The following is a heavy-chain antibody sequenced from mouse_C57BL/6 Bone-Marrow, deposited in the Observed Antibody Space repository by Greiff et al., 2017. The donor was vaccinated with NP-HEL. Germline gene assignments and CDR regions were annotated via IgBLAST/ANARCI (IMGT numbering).Heavy chain of an antibody. J-gene: IGHJ2*01. Sequence: EVQLVESGEGLVKPGGSLKLSCAASGFTFSSYAMSWVRQTPEKRLEWVAYISSGGDYIYYADTVKGRVTISRDNARNTLYLQMSSLKSEDTAMYYCTRDGVVGGYFDYWGQGTTLTVSS. D-gene: IGHD1-1*01. V-gene: IGHV5-9-1*02. CDR3: TRDGVVGGYFDY. CDR1: GFTFSSYA. CDR2: ISSGGDYI.